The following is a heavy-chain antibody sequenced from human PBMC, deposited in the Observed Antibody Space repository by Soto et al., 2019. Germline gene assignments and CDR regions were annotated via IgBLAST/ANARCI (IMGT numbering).Heavy chain of an antibody. CDR3: TQSIAARPVLGAFDV. D-gene: IGHD6-6*01. Sequence: QITLKESGPTLVKPTQPLTLTCTFSGLSLSTPGVGVGWIRQPPGKALEWLAVIYWDDDKRYRPSLKSRLTITKDTSRNQVVLTMTNMDPVDTATYYCTQSIAARPVLGAFDVWGQRTMVTVSS. V-gene: IGHV2-5*02. CDR1: GLSLSTPGVG. CDR2: IYWDDDK. J-gene: IGHJ3*01.